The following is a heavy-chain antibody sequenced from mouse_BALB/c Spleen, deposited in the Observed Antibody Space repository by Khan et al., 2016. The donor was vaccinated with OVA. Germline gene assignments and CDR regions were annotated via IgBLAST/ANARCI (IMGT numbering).Heavy chain of an antibody. CDR3: ARGGRFITTATWFAY. D-gene: IGHD1-2*01. V-gene: IGHV1-59*01. Sequence: QVQLKESGAELVTPGASVKMSCKASGYTFTSYWMHWVKQRPGQGLEWIGVIDPYDKYILYTQKFKGKATLTVDTSSSTAYMQLSSLTSEDSAVYDCARGGRFITTATWFAYWGQETLVAVSA. CDR2: IDPYDKYI. J-gene: IGHJ3*01. CDR1: GYTFTSYW.